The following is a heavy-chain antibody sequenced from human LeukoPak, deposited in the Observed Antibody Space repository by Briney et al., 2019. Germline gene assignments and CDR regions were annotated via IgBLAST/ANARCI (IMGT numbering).Heavy chain of an antibody. V-gene: IGHV4-59*01. CDR1: GGSISSYY. CDR3: ARTSLADY. Sequence: PSETLSLTCTVSGGSISSYYWSWIRQPPGKGLEWIGYIYYSGITNYNPSLKSRVTISVDTSKNQFSLKLSSVTAADTAVYYCARTSLADYWGQGTLVTVSS. J-gene: IGHJ4*02. CDR2: IYYSGIT.